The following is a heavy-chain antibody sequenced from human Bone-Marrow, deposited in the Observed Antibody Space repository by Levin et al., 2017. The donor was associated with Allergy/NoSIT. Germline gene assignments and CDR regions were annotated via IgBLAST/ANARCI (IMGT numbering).Heavy chain of an antibody. Sequence: GGSLRLSCTASGFTFRDYTMNWVRQAPGRGLEWVGFIKSKAFGGTTEFAASVKGRFTISRDDSKNIAYLQMNSLKTEDTAVYYCTRADYQLVFLSYHLFGMDVWGRGTTVTVSS. J-gene: IGHJ6*02. CDR3: TRADYQLVFLSYHLFGMDV. CDR2: IKSKAFGGTT. D-gene: IGHD1-1*01. V-gene: IGHV3-49*04. CDR1: GFTFRDYT.